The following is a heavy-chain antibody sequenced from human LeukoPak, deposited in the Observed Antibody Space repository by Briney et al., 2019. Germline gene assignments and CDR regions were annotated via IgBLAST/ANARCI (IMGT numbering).Heavy chain of an antibody. J-gene: IGHJ4*02. V-gene: IGHV3-7*01. CDR2: IKDDGSEK. CDR3: ARVAGPYYFDF. CDR1: GFTFNNYW. Sequence: GGSLRLSCAASGFTFNNYWMNWVRQTPGKGLEWVANIKDDGSEKYYLDSVKGRFTISRDNAKNSLYLQMNGLRAEDTAVYYCARVAGPYYFDFWGQGTLVTVSS.